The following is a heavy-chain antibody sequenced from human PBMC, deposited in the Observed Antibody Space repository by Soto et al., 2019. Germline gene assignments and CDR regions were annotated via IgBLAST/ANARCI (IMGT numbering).Heavy chain of an antibody. CDR1: GFTFTSSA. Sequence: QMQLVQSGPEVKKPGTSVKVSFKSSGFTFTSSAMQWVRQARGQRLEWIGWIVVGSGNTNYAQKFQERVTITRNMSTSTAYKEPSNPRTEDPAREYLGEGLRSEYRGYYFMYVWGKGTTVNVSS. J-gene: IGHJ6*03. CDR2: IVVGSGNT. D-gene: IGHD6-6*01. V-gene: IGHV1-58*02. CDR3: GEGLRSEYRGYYFMYV.